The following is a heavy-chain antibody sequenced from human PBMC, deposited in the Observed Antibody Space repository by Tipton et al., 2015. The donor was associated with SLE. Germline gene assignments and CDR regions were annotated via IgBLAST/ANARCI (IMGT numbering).Heavy chain of an antibody. D-gene: IGHD5-12*01. CDR1: GGSISSFY. CDR3: ARAEYSAYDVPQFDL. V-gene: IGHV4-59*01. Sequence: TLSLTCTVSGGSISSFYWGWIRQPPGRGLQWIGYVFYSGSTTYNPSFRGRVTMSVDTSKIQFSLRLNSVTAADTAIYYCARAEYSAYDVPQFDLWGQGALVTVSS. CDR2: VFYSGST. J-gene: IGHJ4*02.